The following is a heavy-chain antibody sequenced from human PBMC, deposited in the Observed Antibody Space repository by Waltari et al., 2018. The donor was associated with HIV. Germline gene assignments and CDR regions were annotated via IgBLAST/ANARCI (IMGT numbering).Heavy chain of an antibody. J-gene: IGHJ6*02. D-gene: IGHD5-12*01. V-gene: IGHV5-51*01. CDR3: ARRLRGGYYYYYGLDI. Sequence: EVQLVQSGPEVKKPGESLKISCKGSGYSFTNYWIAWVRQMPGKGLEWIGIIYPGDSDTRYSPSFQGQVTISADKSISTAYLQWNSLEASDTAMYYCARRLRGGYYYYYGLDIWGQGTTVTVSS. CDR2: IYPGDSDT. CDR1: GYSFTNYW.